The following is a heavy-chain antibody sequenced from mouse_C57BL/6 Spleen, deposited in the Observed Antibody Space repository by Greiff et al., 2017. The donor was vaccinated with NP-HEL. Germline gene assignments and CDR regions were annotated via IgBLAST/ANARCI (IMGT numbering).Heavy chain of an antibody. Sequence: GGGLVQPKGSLKLSCAASGFSFNTYAMNWVRQAPGKGLEWVARIRSKSNNYATYYADSVKDRFTISRDDSESMLYLQRNNLKTEDTAMYYCVRNWDAPSAWVAYWGQGTLVTVSA. V-gene: IGHV10-1*01. CDR3: VRNWDAPSAWVAY. D-gene: IGHD4-1*01. CDR2: IRSKSNNYAT. J-gene: IGHJ3*01. CDR1: GFSFNTYA.